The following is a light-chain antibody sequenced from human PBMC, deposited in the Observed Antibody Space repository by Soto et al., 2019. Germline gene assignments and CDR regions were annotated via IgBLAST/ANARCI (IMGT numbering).Light chain of an antibody. V-gene: IGKV1-5*01. Sequence: DIPMTQSPSPLSASVGARVTITCRVSQSISARLAWYQRKPGQAPKLLLFDASSLESGVPSRFRGSGSGTEFTLTVSSLQPDDFATYYCQHYSTVWAFGRGTKV. CDR1: QSISAR. CDR2: DAS. J-gene: IGKJ1*01. CDR3: QHYSTVWA.